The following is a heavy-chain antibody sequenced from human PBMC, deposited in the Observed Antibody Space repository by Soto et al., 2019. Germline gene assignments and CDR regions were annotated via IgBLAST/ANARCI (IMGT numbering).Heavy chain of an antibody. CDR3: AKGSMMTSPYCSSTSCPLGY. CDR2: ISGGGGST. D-gene: IGHD2-2*01. V-gene: IGHV3-23*01. CDR1: GFTFSSYA. J-gene: IGHJ4*02. Sequence: GSLRLSCAASGFTFSSYAMSWVRQAPGKGLEWVSAISGGGGSTYYADSVKGRFTISRDNSKNTLYLQMNSLRAEDTAVYYCAKGSMMTSPYCSSTSCPLGYWGQGTLVTVSS.